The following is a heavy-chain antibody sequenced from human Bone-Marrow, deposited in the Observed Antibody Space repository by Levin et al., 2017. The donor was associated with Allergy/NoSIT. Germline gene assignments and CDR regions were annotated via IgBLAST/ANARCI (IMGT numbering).Heavy chain of an antibody. CDR1: GFTFRRYA. CDR2: ISGSGDST. Sequence: GGSLRLSCAAPGFTFRRYAMNWVRQAPGKGLEWVSTISGSGDSTYYADSMKGRFTISRDNSKNTLYLQMNSRRTEDTAVYYCAKDRGHDSTGYVGMYYYGLDVWGQGTTVTVSS. CDR3: AKDRGHDSTGYVGMYYYGLDV. J-gene: IGHJ6*02. D-gene: IGHD3-22*01. V-gene: IGHV3-23*01.